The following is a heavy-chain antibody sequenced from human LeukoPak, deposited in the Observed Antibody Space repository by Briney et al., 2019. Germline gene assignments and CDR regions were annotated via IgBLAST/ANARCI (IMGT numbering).Heavy chain of an antibody. CDR3: YLPSCPSRYVGGDGFDI. V-gene: IGHV3-15*07. CDR2: IKSKTDGEIT. Sequence: GESLRLSCVASGFTFKNAWMNWVRQAPGRGLEWIGRIKSKTDGEITDYGAPVKGRFTISRDDSKNTLYLQMSSLKVEDTAVYYCYLPSCPSRYVGGDGFDIWGQGKMVTVSS. D-gene: IGHD2-2*01. CDR1: GFTFKNAW. J-gene: IGHJ3*02.